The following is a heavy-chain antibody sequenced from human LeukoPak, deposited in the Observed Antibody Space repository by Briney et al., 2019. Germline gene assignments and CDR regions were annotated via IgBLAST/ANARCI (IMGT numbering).Heavy chain of an antibody. CDR3: ARGYCTSADCYKHYYHGMDV. Sequence: ASVNVSCKASGDTFTGYFMHWVRQAPGQGLEWMGWINPNSGGTNYAQKFQGRVTMTRDTSTSTAYMELSRLRSDDTAVYFCARGYCTSADCYKHYYHGMDVWGQGTTVTASS. CDR1: GDTFTGYF. J-gene: IGHJ6*02. CDR2: INPNSGGT. D-gene: IGHD2-2*02. V-gene: IGHV1-2*02.